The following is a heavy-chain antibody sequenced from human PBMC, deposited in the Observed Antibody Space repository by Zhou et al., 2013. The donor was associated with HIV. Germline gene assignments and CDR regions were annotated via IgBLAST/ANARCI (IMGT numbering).Heavy chain of an antibody. D-gene: IGHD2-21*01. CDR3: VRDRLYCGGDCPNYFDY. CDR1: GGTFSSYA. V-gene: IGHV1-69*04. J-gene: IGHJ4*02. Sequence: QVQLVQSGAEVKKPGSSVKVSCKASGGTFSSYAISWVRQAPGQGLEWMGRIIPILGIANYAQKFQGRVTITADKSTSTAYMELSSLRSEDTAFYYCVRDRLYCGGDCPNYFDYWGQGTLVTVSS. CDR2: IIPILGIA.